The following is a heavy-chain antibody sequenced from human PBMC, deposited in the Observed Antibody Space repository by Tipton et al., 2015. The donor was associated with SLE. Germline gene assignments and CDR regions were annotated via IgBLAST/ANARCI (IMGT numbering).Heavy chain of an antibody. J-gene: IGHJ4*02. D-gene: IGHD1-26*01. V-gene: IGHV3-21*04. CDR3: AKPGDKGSYPYYFDY. Sequence: SLRLSCAASGFTFSSYSMNWVRQAPGKGLEWVSFISSSSSYIYYADSVKGRFTTSRDNSKNTLYLQMNSLRAEDTAVYYCAKPGDKGSYPYYFDYWGQGTLVTVSS. CDR1: GFTFSSYS. CDR2: ISSSSSYI.